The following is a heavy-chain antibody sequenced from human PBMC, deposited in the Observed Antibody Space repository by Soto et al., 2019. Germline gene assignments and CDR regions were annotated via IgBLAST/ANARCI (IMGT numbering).Heavy chain of an antibody. CDR2: IYYSGST. D-gene: IGHD6-6*01. CDR1: GGSISSYY. CDR3: ARVVRYSRSSYWFDP. Sequence: SETLSLTCTVSGGSISSYYWSWIRQPPGKGLEWIGYIYYSGSTNYNPSLKSRVTISVDTSKNQFSLKLSSVTAADTAVYYCARVVRYSRSSYWFDPWGQGTLVTVSS. J-gene: IGHJ5*02. V-gene: IGHV4-59*01.